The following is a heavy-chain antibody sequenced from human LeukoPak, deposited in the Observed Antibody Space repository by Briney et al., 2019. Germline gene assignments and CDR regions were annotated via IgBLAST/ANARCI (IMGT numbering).Heavy chain of an antibody. D-gene: IGHD6-13*01. V-gene: IGHV1-69*05. CDR1: GGTFSSYA. Sequence: SVKVSCKASGGTFSSYAISWVRQAPGQGLEWMGGIIPIFGTANYAQKFQGRVTITTDESTSTAYMELSSLRSEDTAVYYCARDLEQQLVSDFDYWGQGTLVTVSS. CDR3: ARDLEQQLVSDFDY. CDR2: IIPIFGTA. J-gene: IGHJ4*02.